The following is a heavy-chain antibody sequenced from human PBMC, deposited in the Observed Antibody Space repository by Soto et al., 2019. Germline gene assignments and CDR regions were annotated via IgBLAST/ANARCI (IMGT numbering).Heavy chain of an antibody. CDR1: GLTFSNYY. CDR3: AKWGGAGSYY. D-gene: IGHD1-26*01. V-gene: IGHV3-7*01. Sequence: EVQLVESGGGLVQPGGSLRLSCAASGLTFSNYYMSWVRQAQGKGRELVANVNEDGSEKYYVGSVKGRFTVSRDNARNSLYLQMNSLRAEDTAVYYCAKWGGAGSYYWGQGTLVTVSS. J-gene: IGHJ4*02. CDR2: VNEDGSEK.